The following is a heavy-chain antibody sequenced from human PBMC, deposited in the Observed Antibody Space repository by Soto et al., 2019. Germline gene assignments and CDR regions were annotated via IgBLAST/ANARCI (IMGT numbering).Heavy chain of an antibody. CDR3: ARDLTVTTSGLYYYYMDV. CDR1: GYTFTSYG. V-gene: IGHV1-18*01. CDR2: ISAYNGNT. Sequence: QVQLVQSGAEVKKPGASVKVSCKASGYTFTSYGISWLRQAPGQGLEWMGWISAYNGNTNYAQKLQGRVTMTTDTSTSTAYMELRSLRSDDTAVYYCARDLTVTTSGLYYYYMDVWGKGTTVTVSS. D-gene: IGHD4-4*01. J-gene: IGHJ6*03.